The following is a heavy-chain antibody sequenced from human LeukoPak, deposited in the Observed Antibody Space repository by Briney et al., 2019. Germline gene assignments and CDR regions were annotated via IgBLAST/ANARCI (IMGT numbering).Heavy chain of an antibody. CDR1: AGSINDVTYY. CDR2: MYSLGSP. V-gene: IGHV4-39*07. J-gene: IGHJ3*02. CDR3: VRDNTRLNSNGFDI. D-gene: IGHD1-1*01. Sequence: PSETLSLTCAVYAGSINDVTYYWGWIRQPPGKGLEWIGSMYSLGSPVYNPSLDRRVSISLDASKNQVSLNLSSVTAADTAVYYCVRDNTRLNSNGFDIWGQGTLVTVS.